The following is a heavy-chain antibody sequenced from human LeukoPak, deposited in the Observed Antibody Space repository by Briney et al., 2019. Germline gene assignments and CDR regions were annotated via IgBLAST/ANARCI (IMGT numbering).Heavy chain of an antibody. CDR3: ARGYSSSWEPYYYYYMDV. J-gene: IGHJ6*03. CDR2: IKPSGGST. V-gene: IGHV1-46*01. CDR1: GFTFTNYN. D-gene: IGHD6-13*01. Sequence: ASVKVSCKASGFTFTNYNMHWVRQAPGQRLEWMGIIKPSGGSTNYAQNFQGRVTITRNTSISTAYMELSSLRSEDTAVYYCARGYSSSWEPYYYYYMDVWGKGTTVTVSS.